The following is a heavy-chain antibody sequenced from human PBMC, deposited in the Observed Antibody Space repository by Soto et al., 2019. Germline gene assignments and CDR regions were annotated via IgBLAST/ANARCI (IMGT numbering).Heavy chain of an antibody. CDR2: IKSKSDGGTT. CDR1: GFTFNNAW. V-gene: IGHV3-15*07. J-gene: IGHJ3*02. CDR3: ITASPSCTSTSCLGMNAFDI. Sequence: GGSLRLSCAASGFTFNNAWMNWVRQAPGKGLEWVGRIKSKSDGGTTDYAAPVKGRFTISRDDSKNTLYLQLNSLKTEDTAVYFCITASPSCTSTSCLGMNAFDIWGQGTMVTVSS. D-gene: IGHD2-2*01.